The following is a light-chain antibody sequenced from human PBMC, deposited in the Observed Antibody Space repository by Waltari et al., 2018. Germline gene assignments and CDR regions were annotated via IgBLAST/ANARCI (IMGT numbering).Light chain of an antibody. V-gene: IGKV1-39*01. CDR1: QYISNH. J-gene: IGKJ1*01. CDR3: QQSYTTPWT. CDR2: GAS. Sequence: DIQMTQSPSALSASIGDRVIITCRASQYISNHLNWYPQKPGRGPTLLVYGASTLQSGAPSRFSGSGSGTDFTLTIQSLQPADFATYYCQQSYTTPWTFGQGTNVE.